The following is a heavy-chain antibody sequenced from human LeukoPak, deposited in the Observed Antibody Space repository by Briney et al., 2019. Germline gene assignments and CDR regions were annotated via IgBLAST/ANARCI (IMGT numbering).Heavy chain of an antibody. CDR1: GYTFTGYY. Sequence: ASVKVSCKASGYTFTGYYMHWVRQAPGQGLEWMGWINPNSGGTNYAQKFQGRVTMTRDTSISTAYMELSRLRSDDTAVYYCARTHYDILTGQFTNFGYWGQGTLVTVSS. CDR3: ARTHYDILTGQFTNFGY. CDR2: INPNSGGT. D-gene: IGHD3-9*01. J-gene: IGHJ4*02. V-gene: IGHV1-2*02.